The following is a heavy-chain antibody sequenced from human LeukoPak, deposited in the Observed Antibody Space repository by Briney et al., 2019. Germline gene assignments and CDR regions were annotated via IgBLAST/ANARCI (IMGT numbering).Heavy chain of an antibody. CDR2: IYYSGIT. J-gene: IGHJ4*02. D-gene: IGHD2-2*02. V-gene: IGHV4-59*08. CDR1: GGSISSYY. Sequence: SETLSLTCTVSGGSISSYYWTWIRQPPGTGLEWIGYIYYSGITNYNPSLKSRVTISADTSKNQLSLKLSSVTAADTAVYYCARHPGSHCSTATCYTGGVFDYWGQGTLVTVSS. CDR3: ARHPGSHCSTATCYTGGVFDY.